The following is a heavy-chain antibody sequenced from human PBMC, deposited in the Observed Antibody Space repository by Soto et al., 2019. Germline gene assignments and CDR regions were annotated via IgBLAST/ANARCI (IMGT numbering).Heavy chain of an antibody. CDR2: ITWNGGIT. V-gene: IGHV3-9*01. D-gene: IGHD2-15*01. CDR3: ARGRAALTVVSNWFDP. Sequence: GGSLRLSCEGFGFNFEDYAMHWIRQAPGKGLEWVSGITWNGGITGYADSVKGRFTVSRDNANNSLHLEMSSLKTEDTALYYWARGRAALTVVSNWFDPWGQGNLVTVSS. CDR1: GFNFEDYA. J-gene: IGHJ5*02.